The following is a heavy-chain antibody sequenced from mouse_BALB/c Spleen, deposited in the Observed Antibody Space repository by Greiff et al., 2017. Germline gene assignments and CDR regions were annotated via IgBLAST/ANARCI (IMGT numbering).Heavy chain of an antibody. CDR2: IYPGDGDT. Sequence: VKLQESGPELVKPGASVKISCKASGYAFSSSWMNWVKQRPGQGLEWIGRIYPGDGDTNYNGKFKGKATLTADKSSSTAYMQLSSLTSVDSAVYFCARDDGSYSAMDYWGQGTSVTVSS. J-gene: IGHJ4*01. V-gene: IGHV1-82*01. CDR3: ARDDGSYSAMDY. D-gene: IGHD2-3*01. CDR1: GYAFSSSW.